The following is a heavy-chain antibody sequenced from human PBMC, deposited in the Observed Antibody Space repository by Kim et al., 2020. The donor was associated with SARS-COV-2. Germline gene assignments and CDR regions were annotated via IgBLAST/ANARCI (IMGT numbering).Heavy chain of an antibody. CDR3: ARDKAEWLLYGYGMDV. CDR1: GFTFSTYT. V-gene: IGHV3-21*01. D-gene: IGHD3-3*01. J-gene: IGHJ6*02. CDR2: ISSSSSYL. Sequence: GGSLRLSCAASGFTFSTYTMNWVRQAPGKGLEWVSSISSSSSYLSYADSVKGRFTISRDNAKNSLYLQMNSLRAEDTAVYYCARDKAEWLLYGYGMDVWGQGTTVTVSS.